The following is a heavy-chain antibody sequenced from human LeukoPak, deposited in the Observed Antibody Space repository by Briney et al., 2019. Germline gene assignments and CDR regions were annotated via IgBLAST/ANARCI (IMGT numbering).Heavy chain of an antibody. Sequence: GGSLRLSCAASGFTFSSYSMNWVRQAPGKGLEWVSYISSGSGTIYYADSVKGRFTISRDNAKNSLYLQMNSLRAEDTAVYYCARGHRNTMVRGVIRYYYMDVWGKGTTVTISS. D-gene: IGHD3-10*01. J-gene: IGHJ6*03. CDR3: ARGHRNTMVRGVIRYYYMDV. V-gene: IGHV3-48*01. CDR2: ISSGSGTI. CDR1: GFTFSSYS.